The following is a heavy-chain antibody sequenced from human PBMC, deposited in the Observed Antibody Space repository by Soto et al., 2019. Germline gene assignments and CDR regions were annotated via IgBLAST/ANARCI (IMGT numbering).Heavy chain of an antibody. Sequence: SETLSLTCAVYGGSFSGYYWSWIRQPPGKGLEWIGEINHSGSTNYNPSLKSRVTISLDTSKNQFSQKLSSVTAADTAVYYCARIDARSSAYDAFDIWGQGTMVTFSS. CDR2: INHSGST. CDR1: GGSFSGYY. CDR3: ARIDARSSAYDAFDI. D-gene: IGHD6-6*01. V-gene: IGHV4-34*01. J-gene: IGHJ3*02.